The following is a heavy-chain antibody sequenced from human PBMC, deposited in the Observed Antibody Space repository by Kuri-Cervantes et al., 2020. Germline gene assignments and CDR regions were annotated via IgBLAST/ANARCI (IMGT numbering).Heavy chain of an antibody. CDR1: GFTFSNYG. D-gene: IGHD1-26*01. CDR2: IRYDGSNK. Sequence: GGSLRLSCVASGFTFSNYGMHWVRQAPGKGLEWVTFIRYDGSNKYYADSVKGRFTISRDNSKNTLYLQMNSLRAEDTAVYYCASPGGGSYPDAFDIWGQGTMVTVSS. V-gene: IGHV3-30*02. J-gene: IGHJ3*02. CDR3: ASPGGGSYPDAFDI.